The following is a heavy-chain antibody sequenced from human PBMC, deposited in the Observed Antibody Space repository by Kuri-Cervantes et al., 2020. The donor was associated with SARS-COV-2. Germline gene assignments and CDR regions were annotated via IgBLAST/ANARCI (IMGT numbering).Heavy chain of an antibody. CDR3: AMVRGVINATDY. D-gene: IGHD3-10*01. CDR1: GYTFTGYY. Sequence: ASVKVSCKASGYTFTGYYIHWVRQAPGQGLEWMGWINPNSGATDYAQNFQGRITMTRATSISTAFMEFSSLRSDDTAVYYCAMVRGVINATDYWGQGTLVTVSS. CDR2: INPNSGAT. J-gene: IGHJ4*02. V-gene: IGHV1-2*02.